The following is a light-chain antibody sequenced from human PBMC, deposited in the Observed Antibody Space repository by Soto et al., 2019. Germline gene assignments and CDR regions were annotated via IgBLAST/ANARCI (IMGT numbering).Light chain of an antibody. V-gene: IGKV3-15*01. CDR1: QSVSSN. J-gene: IGKJ1*01. Sequence: EIVMTQSPATLSVSPGERATLSCRASQSVSSNLAWYQQQPGQHPRLLIAGASTRATGIPARFSGSGSETEFTLSISSLESEDVEVYYCQQYNNLLTFGQGTKVEIK. CDR3: QQYNNLLT. CDR2: GAS.